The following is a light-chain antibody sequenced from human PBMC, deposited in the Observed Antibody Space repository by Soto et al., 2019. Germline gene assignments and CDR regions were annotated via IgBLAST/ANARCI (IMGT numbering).Light chain of an antibody. Sequence: EIVLTQSPATLSLSPGERATLSCRASQSVSSYLAWYQQKPGQAPRLLIYDASNRATGIPARFSGSGSGTDFTLTISSLEPEDFAFYYCQRRSNWHTRWTFGQGTKVEIK. J-gene: IGKJ1*01. V-gene: IGKV3-11*01. CDR2: DAS. CDR1: QSVSSY. CDR3: QRRSNWHTRWT.